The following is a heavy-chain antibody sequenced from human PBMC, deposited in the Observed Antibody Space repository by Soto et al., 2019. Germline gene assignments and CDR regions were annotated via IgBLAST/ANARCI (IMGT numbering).Heavy chain of an antibody. D-gene: IGHD5-12*01. V-gene: IGHV3-15*01. CDR2: IKSKSDGGPT. CDR3: AKVGGYGLRVTRLDP. J-gene: IGHJ5*02. Sequence: PGGSLRLSCAASGFTFVNAWMSWVRQAPGKGLEWVGRIKSKSDGGPTDYAAPVKGRFTISRDDSKNTLYLQMNSLRAEDTAVYYCAKVGGYGLRVTRLDPWGQGTLVTVSS. CDR1: GFTFVNAW.